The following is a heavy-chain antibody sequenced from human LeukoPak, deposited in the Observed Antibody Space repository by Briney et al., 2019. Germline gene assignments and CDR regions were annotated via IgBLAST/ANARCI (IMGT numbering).Heavy chain of an antibody. V-gene: IGHV3-30*18. J-gene: IGHJ4*02. CDR1: RFTFSSYG. Sequence: GRSLRLSCAASRFTFSSYGMHWVRQAPGKGLEWVAVISYDGSNKYYADSVKGRFTISRDNSKNTLYLQMNSLRAEDTAVYYCAKDPRAYSSGYYFDYWGQGTLVTVSS. CDR3: AKDPRAYSSGYYFDY. D-gene: IGHD3-22*01. CDR2: ISYDGSNK.